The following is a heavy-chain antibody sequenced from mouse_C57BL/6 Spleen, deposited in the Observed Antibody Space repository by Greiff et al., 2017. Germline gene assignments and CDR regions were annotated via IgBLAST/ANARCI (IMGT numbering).Heavy chain of an antibody. J-gene: IGHJ3*01. D-gene: IGHD2-4*01. Sequence: QVQLQQSGAELVRPGTSVKVSCKASGYAFTNYLIEWVKQRPGQGLEWIGVINPGSGGTNYNEKFKGQATLPADKSSSTAYMQLSSLPSEDSAVYCSASGDYYDYDWFAYWGQGTLVTVSA. V-gene: IGHV1-54*01. CDR2: INPGSGGT. CDR1: GYAFTNYL. CDR3: ASGDYYDYDWFAY.